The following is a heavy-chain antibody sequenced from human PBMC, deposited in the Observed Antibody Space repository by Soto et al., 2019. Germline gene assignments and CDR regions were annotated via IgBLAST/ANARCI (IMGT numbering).Heavy chain of an antibody. CDR3: ARIPAVTAMTAKYYFDY. CDR2: IFSNDEK. D-gene: IGHD2-21*02. J-gene: IGHJ4*02. Sequence: SGPTLVNPTQTLTLTCTFSGFSLSTSGMCVSWIRQPPGKALEWLAHIFSNDEKSYSTSLKSRLTISKDTSKSQVVLTMTNMDPVDTATYYCARIPAVTAMTAKYYFDYWGQGTLVTVSS. CDR1: GFSLSTSGMC. V-gene: IGHV2-26*01.